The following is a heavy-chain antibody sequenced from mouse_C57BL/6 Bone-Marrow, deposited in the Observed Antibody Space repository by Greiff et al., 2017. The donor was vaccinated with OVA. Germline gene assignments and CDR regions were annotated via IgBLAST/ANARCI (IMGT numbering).Heavy chain of an antibody. V-gene: IGHV1-74*01. Sequence: QVQLQQPGAGLVKPGASVKVSCEASGFTFTSYGMSWVKQRPGQGLEWIGRIHPSGSDTKSNHKFKGKATLTVDKSTITVYMQLSSLTSEDSAVYYCVFYYGNYDLYFGGWGTGTTVTVAS. J-gene: IGHJ1*03. D-gene: IGHD2-1*01. CDR1: GFTFTSYG. CDR2: IHPSGSDT. CDR3: VFYYGNYDLYFGG.